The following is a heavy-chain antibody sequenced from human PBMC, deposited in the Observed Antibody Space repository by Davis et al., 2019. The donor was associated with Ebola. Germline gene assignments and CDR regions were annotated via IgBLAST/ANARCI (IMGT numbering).Heavy chain of an antibody. CDR3: AAPRITGTSGYYYGMDV. CDR1: GFTFSSYS. D-gene: IGHD2-8*02. Sequence: GESLKISCAASGFTFSSYSMNWVRQAPGKGLEWVSSISSSSSYIYYADSVKGRFTISRDNAKNSLYLQMNSLRAEDTAVYYCAAPRITGTSGYYYGMDVLGQRATVTGSS. CDR2: ISSSSSYI. J-gene: IGHJ6*02. V-gene: IGHV3-21*01.